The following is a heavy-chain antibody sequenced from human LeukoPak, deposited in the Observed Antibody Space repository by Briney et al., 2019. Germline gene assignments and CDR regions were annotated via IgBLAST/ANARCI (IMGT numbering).Heavy chain of an antibody. CDR1: GGSISSYY. V-gene: IGHV4-59*01. Sequence: SETLSLTCTVSGGSISSYYWSWIRQPPGKGLEWIGYIYSSGSTNYNPSLKSRVTISVDTSKNQFSLKLSSVTAADTAVYYCARVHSGYEVFDYWGQGTLVTVSS. J-gene: IGHJ4*02. CDR2: IYSSGST. D-gene: IGHD5-12*01. CDR3: ARVHSGYEVFDY.